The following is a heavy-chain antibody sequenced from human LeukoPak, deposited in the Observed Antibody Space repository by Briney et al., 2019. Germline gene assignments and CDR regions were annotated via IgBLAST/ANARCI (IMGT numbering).Heavy chain of an antibody. J-gene: IGHJ4*02. V-gene: IGHV4-59*01. CDR1: GVSISSYY. D-gene: IGHD2-15*01. CDR2: IYYSGST. Sequence: SETLSLTCTVSGVSISSYYWSWIRQPPGKGLEWIGYIYYSGSTNYNPSLKSRVTISVDTSKNQFSLKLSSVTAADTAVYYCARVGGSEGANWGQGTLVTVSS. CDR3: ARVGGSEGAN.